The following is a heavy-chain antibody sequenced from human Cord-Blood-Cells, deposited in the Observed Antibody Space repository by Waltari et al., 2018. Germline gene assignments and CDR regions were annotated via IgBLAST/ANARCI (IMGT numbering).Heavy chain of an antibody. CDR1: GFSLSNSRMG. J-gene: IGHJ3*02. D-gene: IGHD6-6*01. CDR3: ARALIYSSSLLDAFDI. V-gene: IGHV2-26*01. CDR2: IFSNDEN. Sequence: QVTLKESGPVLVKPTETLTLTCTRPGFSLSNSRMGVSWIRQPPGKALEWLAHIFSNDENSYSTSLKSRLTISKDTSKSQVVLTMTNMDPVDTATYYCARALIYSSSLLDAFDIWGQGTMVTVSS.